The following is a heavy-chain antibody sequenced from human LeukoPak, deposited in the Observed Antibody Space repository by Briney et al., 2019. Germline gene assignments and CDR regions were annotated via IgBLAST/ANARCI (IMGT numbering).Heavy chain of an antibody. CDR1: GYTFTGYY. CDR2: INPNSGGT. Sequence: ASVKVSCKASGYTFTGYYMHWVRQAPGQGLEWMGWINPNSGGTNYAQKFQGRVTMTRNTPISTAYMELSSLRSEDTAVYYCARGDYGGNSIDYWGQGTLVTVSS. D-gene: IGHD4-23*01. CDR3: ARGDYGGNSIDY. V-gene: IGHV1-2*02. J-gene: IGHJ4*02.